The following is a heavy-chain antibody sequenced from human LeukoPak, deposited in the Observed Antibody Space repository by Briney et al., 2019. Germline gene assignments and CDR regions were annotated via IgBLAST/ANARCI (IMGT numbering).Heavy chain of an antibody. CDR2: ISSSGST. D-gene: IGHD3/OR15-3a*01. CDR3: ARQTGSGLFTLP. Sequence: SETLSLTCTVSGDSISSGDYYWSWIRQPAGKGLEWIGRISSSGSTNYNPSLKSRVTISVDTSNNQFSLKLSSVTAADTAMYYCARQTGSGLFTLPGGQGTLVTVSS. J-gene: IGHJ4*02. CDR1: GDSISSGDYY. V-gene: IGHV4-61*02.